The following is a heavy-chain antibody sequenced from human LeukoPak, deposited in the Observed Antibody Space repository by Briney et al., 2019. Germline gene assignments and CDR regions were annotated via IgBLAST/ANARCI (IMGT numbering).Heavy chain of an antibody. CDR3: ARGSTAGAMGHY. D-gene: IGHD1-26*01. J-gene: IGHJ4*02. CDR2: IYTSGST. CDR1: GGSISRGSYY. V-gene: IGHV4-61*02. Sequence: SETLSLTCTVSGGSISRGSYYWNWIRQPAGKGLEWIGRIYTSGSTNSNPSFQSRVTISVDTSKNQFSLDLRSVTAADTAVYYCARGSTAGAMGHYWGQGTLVSVSS.